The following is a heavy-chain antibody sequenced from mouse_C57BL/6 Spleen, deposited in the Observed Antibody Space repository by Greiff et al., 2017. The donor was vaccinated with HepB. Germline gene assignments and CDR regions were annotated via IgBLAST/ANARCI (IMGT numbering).Heavy chain of an antibody. D-gene: IGHD3-1*01. V-gene: IGHV1-76*01. Sequence: QVQLQQSGAELVRPGASVKLSCKASGYTFTDYYINWVKQRPGQGLEWIARIYPGSGNTYYNEKFKGKATLTAEKSSSTAYMQLSSLTSEDSAVYFCARSGLELDYWGQGTSVTVSS. J-gene: IGHJ4*01. CDR2: IYPGSGNT. CDR3: ARSGLELDY. CDR1: GYTFTDYY.